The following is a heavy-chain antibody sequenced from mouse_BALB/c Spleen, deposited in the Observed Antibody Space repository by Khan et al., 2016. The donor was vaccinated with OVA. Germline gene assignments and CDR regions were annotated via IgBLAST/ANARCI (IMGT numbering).Heavy chain of an antibody. CDR1: GYAFTNYL. Sequence: QVQLQQSGAELVRPGTSVKVSCKASGYAFTNYLIEWVKQRPGQGLEWIGVINPGSGGTNYNEKFKGKATLTADKSSSTAYMQLSSLTSEDSAVCFYGREQLGLRFDYWGQGTTLTVSS. J-gene: IGHJ2*01. CDR3: GREQLGLRFDY. D-gene: IGHD3-1*01. V-gene: IGHV1-54*01. CDR2: INPGSGGT.